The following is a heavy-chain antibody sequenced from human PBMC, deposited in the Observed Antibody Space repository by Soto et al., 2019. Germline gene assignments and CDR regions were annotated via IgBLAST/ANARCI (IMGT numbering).Heavy chain of an antibody. D-gene: IGHD4-4*01. CDR2: ISAYNGNT. CDR3: ARVNRHSNYVSDYYYMDV. J-gene: IGHJ6*03. CDR1: GYTLTSYG. Sequence: ASVKVSCKASGYTLTSYGISWGRQAPGQGLEWMGWISAYNGNTNYAQKLQGRVTMTTDTSTSTAYMELRSLRSDDTAVYYCARVNRHSNYVSDYYYMDVWGKGTTVTLSS. V-gene: IGHV1-18*01.